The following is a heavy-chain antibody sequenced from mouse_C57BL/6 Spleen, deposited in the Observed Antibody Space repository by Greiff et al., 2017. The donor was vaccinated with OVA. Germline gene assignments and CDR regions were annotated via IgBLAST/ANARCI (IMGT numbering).Heavy chain of an antibody. CDR2: IWSGGST. J-gene: IGHJ3*01. V-gene: IGHV2-2*01. CDR1: GFSLTSYG. D-gene: IGHD4-1*01. CDR3: ARTFNWDGFAY. Sequence: VKLMQSGPGLVQPSQSLSITCTVSGFSLTSYGVHWVRQSPGKGLEWLGVIWSGGSTDYNAAFISRPSISTDNSKSQVFFKMNRLQAEDTAIYYCARTFNWDGFAYWGQGTLVTVSA.